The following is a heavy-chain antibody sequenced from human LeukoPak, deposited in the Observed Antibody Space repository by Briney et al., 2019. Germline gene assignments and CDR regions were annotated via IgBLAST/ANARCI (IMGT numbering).Heavy chain of an antibody. CDR2: IAYDGSNK. V-gene: IGHV3-30*18. CDR3: AKDRFYYGSGSYWENWFDP. Sequence: GGSLRLSGAASGFTFSSYGMHWVRQAPGKGLEWVAVIAYDGSNKYYADSVKGRFTISRDNSKNTLYLQMNSLRAEDTAVYYCAKDRFYYGSGSYWENWFDPWGQGTLVTVSS. D-gene: IGHD3-10*01. J-gene: IGHJ5*02. CDR1: GFTFSSYG.